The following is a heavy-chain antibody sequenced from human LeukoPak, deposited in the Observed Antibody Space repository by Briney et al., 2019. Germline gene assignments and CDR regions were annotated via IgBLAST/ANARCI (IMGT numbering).Heavy chain of an antibody. CDR3: ARVLGSRVDP. V-gene: IGHV1-2*02. J-gene: IGHJ5*02. CDR2: INPNSGET. Sequence: GDSVKVSCKTSGYTFTASYMHWVRQAPGQGLEWMGWINPNSGETNYAPKFQGRVTMTRDTSISTAYMEVTRLTSDDTAMYYCARVLGSRVDPWGQGTLVTVSS. CDR1: GYTFTASY.